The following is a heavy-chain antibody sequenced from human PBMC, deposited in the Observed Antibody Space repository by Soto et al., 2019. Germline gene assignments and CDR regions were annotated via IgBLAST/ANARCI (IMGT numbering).Heavy chain of an antibody. CDR3: ARDRKVWSGYYLAFDI. CDR1: GGSISSGGYY. V-gene: IGHV4-31*03. D-gene: IGHD3-3*01. CDR2: IYYSGST. Sequence: QVQLQESGPGLVKPSQTLSLTCTVSGGSISSGGYYWSWIRQHPGKGLEWIGYIYYSGSTYYNPSLKSRITISGDTSNTQFTLKLSSVTAADTAVYYCARDRKVWSGYYLAFDIWGQGTMVTVSS. J-gene: IGHJ3*02.